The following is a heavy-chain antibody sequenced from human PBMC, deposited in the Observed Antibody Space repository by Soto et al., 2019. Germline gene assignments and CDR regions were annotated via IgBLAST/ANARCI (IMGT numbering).Heavy chain of an antibody. CDR2: INPSGGST. V-gene: IGHV1-46*01. Sequence: ASVKVSCKASGYTFTSYYMHWVRQAPGQGLEWMGIINPSGGSTSYAQKFQGRVTMTRDTSTSTVYMELSSLRSEDTAVYYCARVPRGYSYGHWFDPWGQGTLVTVSS. CDR1: GYTFTSYY. J-gene: IGHJ5*02. CDR3: ARVPRGYSYGHWFDP. D-gene: IGHD5-18*01.